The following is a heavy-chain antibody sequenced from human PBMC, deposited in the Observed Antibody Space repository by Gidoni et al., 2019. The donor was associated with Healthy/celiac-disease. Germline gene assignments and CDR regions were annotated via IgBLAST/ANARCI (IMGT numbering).Heavy chain of an antibody. V-gene: IGHV3-9*01. CDR2: ISWNSGSI. CDR1: GFTFDDYA. J-gene: IGHJ4*02. Sequence: EEQLVESGGGLVQPGRSLRLSCAASGFTFDDYAMHWVRQAPGKGLEWVSGISWNSGSIGYADSVKGRFTISRDNAKNSLYLQMNSLRAEDTALYYCAKDIGSMGYYWGQGTLVTVSS. CDR3: AKDIGSMGYY. D-gene: IGHD2-15*01.